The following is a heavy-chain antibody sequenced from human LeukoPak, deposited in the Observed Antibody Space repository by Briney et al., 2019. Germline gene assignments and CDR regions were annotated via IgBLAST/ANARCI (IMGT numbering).Heavy chain of an antibody. V-gene: IGHV3-30*18. J-gene: IGHJ6*03. CDR3: AKTDSTVTGYEYYMDV. Sequence: PGGSLRLSCAACGFTFSSYGMHWVRQAPGKGLEWVAVISYDGSNKYYADSVKGRFTISRDNSKNTLYLQMNSLRAEDTAVYYCAKTDSTVTGYEYYMDVWGKGTTVTVSS. D-gene: IGHD3-9*01. CDR2: ISYDGSNK. CDR1: GFTFSSYG.